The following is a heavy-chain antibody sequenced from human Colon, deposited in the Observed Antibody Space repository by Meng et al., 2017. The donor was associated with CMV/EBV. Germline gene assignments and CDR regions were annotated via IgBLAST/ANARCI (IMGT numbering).Heavy chain of an antibody. J-gene: IGHJ4*02. D-gene: IGHD6-19*01. CDR1: GFTFSNNW. Sequence: GGSLRLSCAASGFTFSNNWMNWVRQVPGKGLEWVANIKPDGNEKRYVDSVKGRFTISRDNTRKSLYLHMDSLRDDDTALYYCARALAVASPWGQGTLVTVSS. V-gene: IGHV3-7*01. CDR2: IKPDGNEK. CDR3: ARALAVASP.